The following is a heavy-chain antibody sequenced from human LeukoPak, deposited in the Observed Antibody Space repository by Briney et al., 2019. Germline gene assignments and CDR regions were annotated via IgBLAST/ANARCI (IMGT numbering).Heavy chain of an antibody. CDR1: GGSISSYY. D-gene: IGHD3-22*01. Sequence: SETLSLTCTVSGGSISSYYWSWIRQPPGKGLEWIGYIYYSGSTNYNPSLKSRVTISVDTSKNQFSLKLSSVTAADTAVYYCARVFGYYDSSGYIPTYFDYWGQGTLVTVSS. CDR2: IYYSGST. CDR3: ARVFGYYDSSGYIPTYFDY. V-gene: IGHV4-59*12. J-gene: IGHJ4*02.